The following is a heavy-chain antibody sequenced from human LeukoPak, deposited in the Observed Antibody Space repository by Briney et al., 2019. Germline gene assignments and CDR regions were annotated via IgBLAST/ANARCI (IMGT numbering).Heavy chain of an antibody. V-gene: IGHV3-23*01. Sequence: GGSLRLSCTASGFTFSSYAMSWVRQAPGKGLEWVSAISGSGGSTYYADSVKGRFKISRDNSKNTLYLQMNSLRAEDTAVYYCARDGFGDYVDYWGQGTLVTVSS. CDR3: ARDGFGDYVDY. CDR1: GFTFSSYA. CDR2: ISGSGGST. D-gene: IGHD2-15*01. J-gene: IGHJ4*02.